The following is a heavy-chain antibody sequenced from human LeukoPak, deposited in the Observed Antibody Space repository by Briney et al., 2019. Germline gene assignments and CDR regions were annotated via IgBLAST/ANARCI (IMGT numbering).Heavy chain of an antibody. CDR1: GLTFSSYS. V-gene: IGHV3-48*01. J-gene: IGHJ1*01. CDR2: ISSTSSTI. D-gene: IGHD2-2*01. Sequence: GGSLRLSCAASGLTFSSYSTNWVRHAPGKGREGGSYISSTSSTIYYADSVSGPFTMSRDNSTSSLYMQMNSLRAEDTAVYYSARDQSTTWYAIGVGEEYFQYWGQGTLVTVSS. CDR3: ARDQSTTWYAIGVGEEYFQY.